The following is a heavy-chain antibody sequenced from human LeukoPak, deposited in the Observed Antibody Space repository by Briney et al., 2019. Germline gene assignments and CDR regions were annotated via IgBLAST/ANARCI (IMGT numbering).Heavy chain of an antibody. CDR2: ISSSGSTI. V-gene: IGHV3-48*04. Sequence: GGSLRLSCTVSGFTVSSNSMSWVRQAPGKGLEWVSYISSSGSTIYYADSVKGRFTISRDNAKNSLYLQMNSLRAEDTAVYYCARESGSYGTPLDYWGQGTLVTVSS. CDR3: ARESGSYGTPLDY. D-gene: IGHD5-18*01. J-gene: IGHJ4*02. CDR1: GFTVSSNS.